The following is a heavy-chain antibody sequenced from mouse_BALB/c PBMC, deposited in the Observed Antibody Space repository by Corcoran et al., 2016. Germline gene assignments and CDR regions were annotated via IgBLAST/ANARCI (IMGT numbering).Heavy chain of an antibody. CDR3: ARSGGGSGPPWFAY. CDR2: INTYTGEP. J-gene: IGHJ3*01. Sequence: QIQLVQSGHELKKHGETVKISCKAAGYTFTNYGMDWVKQAPGKGLKWMGWINTYTGEPTYADDFKGRFAFSFETSASTASLQINNLKNEDTATYFWARSGGGSGPPWFAYWGQGTLVTVSA. V-gene: IGHV9-3-1*01. CDR1: GYTFTNYG. D-gene: IGHD3-1*01.